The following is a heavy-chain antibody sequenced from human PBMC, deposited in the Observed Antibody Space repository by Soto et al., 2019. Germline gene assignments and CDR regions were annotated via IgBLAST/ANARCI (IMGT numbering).Heavy chain of an antibody. V-gene: IGHV3-74*01. D-gene: IGHD2-15*01. CDR2: INSDGTRT. J-gene: IGHJ4*02. CDR3: ARAFRCVVGNACYSPFDY. Sequence: EVQLVESGGGVVQPGGSLRLSCAASGFTFSSYWMYWVRQTPGKGLVCISRINSDGTRTTYADSVKGRFTISRDNAKNTVYLQMNSLRPEDTTVYYCARAFRCVVGNACYSPFDYWGQGALVTVSS. CDR1: GFTFSSYW.